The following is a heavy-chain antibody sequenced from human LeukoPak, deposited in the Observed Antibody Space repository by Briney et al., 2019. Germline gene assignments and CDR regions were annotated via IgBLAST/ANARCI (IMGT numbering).Heavy chain of an antibody. CDR1: GYTFTNYG. J-gene: IGHJ4*02. CDR2: ISAYNGNT. V-gene: IGHV1-18*01. Sequence: ASVKVSCKASGYTFTNYGITWVRQAPGQGLEWMGWISAYNGNTNYAQKLQGRVTMTTDTSTSTAYMELRSLRSDDTAVYYCARRPGGAYGSGSYTDYWGQGTLVTVSS. CDR3: ARRPGGAYGSGSYTDY. D-gene: IGHD3-10*01.